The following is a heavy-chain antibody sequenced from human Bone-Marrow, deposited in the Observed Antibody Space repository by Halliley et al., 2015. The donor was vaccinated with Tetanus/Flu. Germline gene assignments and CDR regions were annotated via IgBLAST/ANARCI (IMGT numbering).Heavy chain of an antibody. Sequence: QMQLVQSGAEVKKPGASVKVSCKASGYTFDKYGISWLRQAPGQGLEWMAWISPFNDIKTYAQNLKDRLTVTIDTSTTTTYMELRSLRSDDTAVYYCARDLESGATSSDYFDPWGQGTLVTVSS. J-gene: IGHJ5*02. D-gene: IGHD1-26*01. CDR3: ARDLESGATSSDYFDP. CDR2: ISPFNDIK. CDR1: GYTFDKYG. V-gene: IGHV1-18*01.